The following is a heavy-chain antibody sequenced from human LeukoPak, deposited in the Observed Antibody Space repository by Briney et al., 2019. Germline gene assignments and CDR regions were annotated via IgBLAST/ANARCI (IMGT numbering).Heavy chain of an antibody. J-gene: IGHJ4*02. CDR2: IIPIFGTA. Sequence: SVKVSCKASGGTFSSYAISWVRQAPGQGLEWMGGIIPIFGTANYAQKFQGRVTITTDESTSTAYMELSSLRSEDTAVYYCATNDLEGGYYDFDQWGQGTLVTVSS. D-gene: IGHD3-3*01. CDR1: GGTFSSYA. V-gene: IGHV1-69*05. CDR3: ATNDLEGGYYDFDQ.